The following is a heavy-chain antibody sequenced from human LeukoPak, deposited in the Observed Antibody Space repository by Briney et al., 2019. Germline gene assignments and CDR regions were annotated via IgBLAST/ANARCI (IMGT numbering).Heavy chain of an antibody. Sequence: ASVKVSCKASGGTFSSYAISLVRQAPGQGLEWMGRIIPILGIANYAQKFQGRVTITADKSTSTAYMELSSLRSEDTAVYYCARANRPYDAFDIWGQGTMVTVSS. V-gene: IGHV1-69*04. CDR3: ARANRPYDAFDI. CDR2: IIPILGIA. CDR1: GGTFSSYA. D-gene: IGHD1-14*01. J-gene: IGHJ3*02.